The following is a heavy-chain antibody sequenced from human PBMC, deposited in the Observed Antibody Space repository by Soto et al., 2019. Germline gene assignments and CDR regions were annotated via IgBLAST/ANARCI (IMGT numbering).Heavy chain of an antibody. Sequence: EVQLLESGGGLVQPGGSLRLSCAASGFTFSSYAMTWVRQAPGKGLEWVSAISDSGGSTYYADSVKGRFTISRDNSKNKLYLQMNSLTAEDTAVYYCAKEPLLSGWYYFDYWGQGTLVTVSS. CDR1: GFTFSSYA. V-gene: IGHV3-23*01. CDR2: ISDSGGST. J-gene: IGHJ4*02. D-gene: IGHD6-19*01. CDR3: AKEPLLSGWYYFDY.